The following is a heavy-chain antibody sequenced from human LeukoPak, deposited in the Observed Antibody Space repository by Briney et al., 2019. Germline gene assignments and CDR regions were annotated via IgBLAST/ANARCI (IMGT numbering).Heavy chain of an antibody. J-gene: IGHJ3*02. V-gene: IGHV3-11*01. D-gene: IGHD2-21*02. CDR3: ARVLAYCGGDCYSDAFDI. CDR2: ISSSGSTI. Sequence: GGSLRLSCAASGFTFSDYYMSWTRQAPGKGLEWVSYISSSGSTIYYADSVKGRFTISRDNAKNSLYLQMNSLRAEDTAVYYCARVLAYCGGDCYSDAFDIWGQGTMVTVSS. CDR1: GFTFSDYY.